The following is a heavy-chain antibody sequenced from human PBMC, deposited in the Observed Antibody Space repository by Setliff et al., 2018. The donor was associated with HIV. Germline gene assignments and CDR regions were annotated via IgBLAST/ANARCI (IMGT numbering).Heavy chain of an antibody. D-gene: IGHD1-7*01. CDR2: IYSSGDS. CDR1: GFTFSGSA. Sequence: GSLRLSCAASGFTFSGSAIHWVRQASGRGLEWIGTIYSSGDSFYDPSLKSRVTTSIDSSKNQFSLKLSSVTAADTAVYYCARDRYTWNYGKNYMDVWGKGTTVTVSS. V-gene: IGHV4-38-2*02. J-gene: IGHJ6*03. CDR3: ARDRYTWNYGKNYMDV.